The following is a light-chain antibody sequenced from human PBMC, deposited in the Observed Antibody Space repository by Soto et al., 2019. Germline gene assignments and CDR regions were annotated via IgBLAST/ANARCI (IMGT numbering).Light chain of an antibody. CDR2: EVT. CDR1: ASDIGRYNY. J-gene: IGLJ1*01. CDR3: NSYTTNSHRL. Sequence: SVLTQPPSASGSPGQSVTISCIGTASDIGRYNYVSWYQHHPGKAPKLIIYEVTKRPSGVPDRFSGSKSGNTASLTISGLQAEDEADYSCNSYTTNSHRLFGTGTKVTVL. V-gene: IGLV2-8*01.